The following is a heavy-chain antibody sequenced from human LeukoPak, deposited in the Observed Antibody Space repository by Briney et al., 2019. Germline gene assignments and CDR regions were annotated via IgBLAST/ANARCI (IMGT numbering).Heavy chain of an antibody. D-gene: IGHD6-19*01. CDR3: ARDGRGAVAGFDY. V-gene: IGHV3-48*01. CDR1: GFTFSSYS. CDR2: ISSSSSTI. J-gene: IGHJ4*02. Sequence: GGSLRLSCAASGFTFSSYSMNWVRQAPGKGLEWVSYISSSSSTIYYADSVKGRFTISRDNSKNTLYLQMNSLRAEDMAVYYCARDGRGAVAGFDYWGQGTLVTVSS.